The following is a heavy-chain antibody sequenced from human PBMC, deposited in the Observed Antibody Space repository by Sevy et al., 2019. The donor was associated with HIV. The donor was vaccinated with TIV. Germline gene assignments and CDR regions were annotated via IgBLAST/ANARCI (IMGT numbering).Heavy chain of an antibody. V-gene: IGHV3-33*01. CDR1: GFSFSTNG. D-gene: IGHD6-13*01. J-gene: IGHJ4*02. CDR2: IWFDGINK. Sequence: GGSLRLSCAASGFSFSTNGMHWVRQAPGKGLEWVAVIWFDGINKNYTDSVKGRFTISRDNSKNTLYLQMNSLRADDTAVYYCARDSAGSSSHLDNWGQGTLVTVSS. CDR3: ARDSAGSSSHLDN.